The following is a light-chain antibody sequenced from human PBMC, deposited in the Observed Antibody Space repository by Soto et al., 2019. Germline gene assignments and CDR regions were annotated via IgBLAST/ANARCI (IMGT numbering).Light chain of an antibody. CDR2: GDG. CDR3: QSYDKSLSGSV. V-gene: IGLV1-40*01. CDR1: NSNIGAGYD. J-gene: IGLJ1*01. Sequence: QSALTQPPSVSGAPGQMVTISCTGSNSNIGAGYDVHWYQQLPGAAPKLLMYGDGNRPSGVPDRFSASKSGTSASLAITGLQAEDEADYYCQSYDKSLSGSVFGNGTKVTVL.